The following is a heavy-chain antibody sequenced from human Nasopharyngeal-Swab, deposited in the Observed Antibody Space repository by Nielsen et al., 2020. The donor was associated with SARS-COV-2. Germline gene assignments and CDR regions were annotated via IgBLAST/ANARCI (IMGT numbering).Heavy chain of an antibody. CDR2: IAHDASNE. J-gene: IGHJ6*03. D-gene: IGHD2-2*01. V-gene: IGHV3-30*03. CDR1: GFTFSSFG. CDR3: ARDTDEIVVRPATMLDYYYYYMDV. Sequence: GGSLRLSCAASGFTFSSFGMHWVRQAPGKGLEWVAFIAHDASNEYYGDSVKGRFSISRDSSKNTLYLQMDSLRGEDTAVYYCARDTDEIVVRPATMLDYYYYYMDVWGKGTTVTVSS.